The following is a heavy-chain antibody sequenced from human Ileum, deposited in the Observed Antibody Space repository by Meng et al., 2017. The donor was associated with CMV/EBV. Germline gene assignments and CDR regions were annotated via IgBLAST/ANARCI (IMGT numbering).Heavy chain of an antibody. CDR3: ARDPRIYFYFGMDV. Sequence: GGSLRLSCAGSGFSFSSYWVHWVRQAPGKGLVWVSVIYSGGGTDYADSVKGRFTISRDNSKNTLYLQMSSLRPEDTAVYYCARDPRIYFYFGMDVWGQGTTVTVSS. CDR1: GFSFSSYW. CDR2: IYSGGGT. V-gene: IGHV3-66*02. J-gene: IGHJ6*02.